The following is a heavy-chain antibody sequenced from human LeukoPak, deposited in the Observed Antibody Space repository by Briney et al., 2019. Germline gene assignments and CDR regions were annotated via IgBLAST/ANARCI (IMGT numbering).Heavy chain of an antibody. J-gene: IGHJ1*01. Sequence: GGSLRLSCAASGFSFSTYSMNWVRQAPGKGPEWVSSISSSSGDIYYGDSVKGRFTISRDNAKNSLYLQMDSLRVEDTAVYYCVRDSGSSYGYYFLHWGQGTLVTVSS. V-gene: IGHV3-21*01. CDR3: VRDSGSSYGYYFLH. D-gene: IGHD1-26*01. CDR2: ISSSSGDI. CDR1: GFSFSTYS.